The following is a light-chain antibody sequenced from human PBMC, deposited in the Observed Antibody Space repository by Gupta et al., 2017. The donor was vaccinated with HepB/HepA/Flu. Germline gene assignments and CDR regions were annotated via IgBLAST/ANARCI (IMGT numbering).Light chain of an antibody. CDR2: QDS. J-gene: IGLJ1*01. V-gene: IGLV3-1*01. Sequence: SYELTQPPSVSVSPGQTASITCSGDKLGDKYACWYQQKPGQSPVLVIYQDSKRPSGIPERFSGSNSGNTATLTIRGTQAMDGADYYCQAWDSSTGVFGTGTKVTVL. CDR3: QAWDSSTGV. CDR1: KLGDKY.